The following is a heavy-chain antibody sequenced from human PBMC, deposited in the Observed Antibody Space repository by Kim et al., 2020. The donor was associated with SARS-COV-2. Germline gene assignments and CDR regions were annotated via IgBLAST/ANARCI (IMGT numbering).Heavy chain of an antibody. Sequence: GGSLRLSCVASGYSFRSYEMSWVRQAPGMGLEWVSRIGASSYTTYYGDSVKGRFTISRNNSRNTLYLEMNSLRGEDTAGYYCAKDNGGVFDFWGQGALVTVSS. J-gene: IGHJ4*02. CDR3: AKDNGGVFDF. D-gene: IGHD4-17*01. CDR1: GYSFRSYE. V-gene: IGHV3-23*01. CDR2: IGASSYTT.